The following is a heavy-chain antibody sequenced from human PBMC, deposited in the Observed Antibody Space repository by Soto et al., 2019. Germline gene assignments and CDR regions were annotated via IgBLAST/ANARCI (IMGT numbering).Heavy chain of an antibody. V-gene: IGHV4-34*01. CDR1: GGSFITYY. Sequence: PSETLSLTCAGYGGSFITYYWSWVRQTPGKGLEWIGEISHSGNTNYNPSRKSRVIMSVDTSKNQFSLKLSSVTAADTAVYYCRVTLFMGTDVFDIWGQGTMVTVSS. D-gene: IGHD3-10*02. CDR3: RVTLFMGTDVFDI. J-gene: IGHJ3*02. CDR2: ISHSGNT.